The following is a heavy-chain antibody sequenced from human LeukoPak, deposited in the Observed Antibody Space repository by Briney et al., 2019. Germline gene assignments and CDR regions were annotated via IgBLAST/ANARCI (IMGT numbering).Heavy chain of an antibody. J-gene: IGHJ4*02. CDR1: GFTFRDYA. CDR2: ISGSGTYR. V-gene: IGHV3-23*01. D-gene: IGHD1-26*01. Sequence: PGGSLRLSYSASGFTFRDYAMSWVRQAPGKGLEWVSGISGSGTYRYYADSVKGRLTIHRDNSKNMMYLQINSLRAEDMAKYYCAKEDSGSYNFWGRGTRVTVSS. CDR3: AKEDSGSYNF.